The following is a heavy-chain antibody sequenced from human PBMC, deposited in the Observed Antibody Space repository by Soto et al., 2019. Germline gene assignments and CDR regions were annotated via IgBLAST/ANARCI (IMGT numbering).Heavy chain of an antibody. CDR2: VYNSGST. V-gene: IGHV4-61*01. CDR1: GGSVSGGSYC. J-gene: IGHJ2*01. Sequence: QVQLQESGPGLVKPSETLSLTCTVSGGSVSGGSYCWSWIRQPPGKGLECIGYVYNSGSTTYNPSLQSPVTISVDTSKNQFSPGLSSVTAADTAVYYCARVPLTTYFDLWGRGTLVTVSS. CDR3: ARVPLTTYFDL. D-gene: IGHD3-9*01.